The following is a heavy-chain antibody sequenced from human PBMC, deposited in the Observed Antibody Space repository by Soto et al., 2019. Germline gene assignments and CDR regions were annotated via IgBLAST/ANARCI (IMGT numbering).Heavy chain of an antibody. CDR3: ARSVAVSADYFYYGLDV. D-gene: IGHD6-19*01. V-gene: IGHV4-59*11. CDR1: DGSISSHY. CDR2: IFDNRNT. J-gene: IGHJ6*02. Sequence: ASETLSLTYIVPDGSISSHYWSWIRQPPGKGLEWIGYIFDNRNTNYNPSLRSRVSMSVDTSKNQFSLMLRSVSAADTAVYYCARSVAVSADYFYYGLDVWGHGTTVTVSS.